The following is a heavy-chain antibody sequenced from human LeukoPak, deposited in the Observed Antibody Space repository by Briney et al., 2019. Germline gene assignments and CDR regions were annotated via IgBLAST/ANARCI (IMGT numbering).Heavy chain of an antibody. V-gene: IGHV3-23*01. J-gene: IGHJ4*02. CDR3: AKHSYRVDSFTDY. CDR1: GFTFINYA. D-gene: IGHD5-12*01. CDR2: IGGSGDAT. Sequence: GGSLRLSCAASGFTFINYAMRWVRQTPGKGLEWVSLIGGSGDATHYADSVRGRFSISRDNSKNTLYLQMNSLRAEDTAVYYCAKHSYRVDSFTDYWGQGTLVTVSS.